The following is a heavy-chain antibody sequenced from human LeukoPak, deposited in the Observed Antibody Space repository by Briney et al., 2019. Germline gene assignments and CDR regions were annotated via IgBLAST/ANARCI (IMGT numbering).Heavy chain of an antibody. V-gene: IGHV3-74*01. CDR3: AKAASGNWNDVSDY. D-gene: IGHD1-20*01. CDR1: GFTFSSYW. CDR2: ISSDGSST. J-gene: IGHJ4*02. Sequence: GGSLRLSCAASGFTFSSYWMHWVRQAPGKGLVWVSRISSDGSSTSYADSVRGRFTISRDNSKNTLYLQMNSLRAEDTAVYYCAKAASGNWNDVSDYWGQGTLVTVSS.